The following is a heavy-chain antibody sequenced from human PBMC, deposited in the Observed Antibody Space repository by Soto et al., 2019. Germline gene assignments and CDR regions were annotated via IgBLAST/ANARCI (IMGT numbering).Heavy chain of an antibody. CDR1: GGSISSSSYY. V-gene: IGHV4-39*01. CDR2: IYYSGST. Sequence: PSETLSLTCTVSGGSISSSSYYWGWIRQPPGKGLEWIGSIYYSGSTYYNPSLKSRVTISVDTSKNQFSLKLSSVTAADTAVYYCARGRIAARRGWFDPWGQGTLVAVSS. D-gene: IGHD6-6*01. CDR3: ARGRIAARRGWFDP. J-gene: IGHJ5*02.